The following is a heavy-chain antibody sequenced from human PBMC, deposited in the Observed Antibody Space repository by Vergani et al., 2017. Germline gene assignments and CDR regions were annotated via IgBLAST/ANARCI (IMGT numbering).Heavy chain of an antibody. V-gene: IGHV4-30-4*08. D-gene: IGHD6-13*01. Sequence: QVQLQESGPGLVKPSQTLSLTCTVSGGSISSGDYYWSWIRQPPGKGLEWIGYIYYSGRTYYNPSLKSRVTISVDTSKNQFSLKLSSVTAADTAVYYCGRVGETPHDESWYSGSWYPDGGHWCDPWGQGTLVTVSS. J-gene: IGHJ5*02. CDR2: IYYSGRT. CDR3: GRVGETPHDESWYSGSWYPDGGHWCDP. CDR1: GGSISSGDYY.